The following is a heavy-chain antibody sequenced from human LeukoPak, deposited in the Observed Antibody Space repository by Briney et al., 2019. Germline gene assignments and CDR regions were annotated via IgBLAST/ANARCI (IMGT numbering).Heavy chain of an antibody. CDR2: ISSSSSDI. V-gene: IGHV3-21*01. Sequence: GGSLRLSCAASGFTFSSYAMNWVRQAPGKGLEWVSSISSSSSDIYYADSVKGRFTVSRDNAKNSLYLQMNSLRAEDTAVYYCARDPLFCSGGSCYLAYFDYWGQGTLVTVSS. D-gene: IGHD2-15*01. CDR1: GFTFSSYA. J-gene: IGHJ4*02. CDR3: ARDPLFCSGGSCYLAYFDY.